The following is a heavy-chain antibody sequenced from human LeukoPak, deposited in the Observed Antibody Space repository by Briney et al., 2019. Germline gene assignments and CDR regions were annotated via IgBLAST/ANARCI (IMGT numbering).Heavy chain of an antibody. CDR1: GGTFSSYA. CDR2: IIPIFGTA. V-gene: IGHV1-69*05. Sequence: SVKVSCKASGGTFSSYAISWVRQAPGQGLEWMGSIIPIFGTANYAQKFQGRVTITTDESTSTAYMELSSLRSEDTAVYYCARDSPSYDYVWGSYPQVAFDIWGQGTMVTVSS. D-gene: IGHD3-16*02. CDR3: ARDSPSYDYVWGSYPQVAFDI. J-gene: IGHJ3*02.